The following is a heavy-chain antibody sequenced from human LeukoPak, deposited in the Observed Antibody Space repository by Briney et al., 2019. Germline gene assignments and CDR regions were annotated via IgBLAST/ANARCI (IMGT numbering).Heavy chain of an antibody. J-gene: IGHJ6*03. Sequence: GGSLRLSCAASGFTFSSYAMHWVRQAPGKGLEWVAVISYDGSNKYYADSVKGRFTISRDNSKNTLYLQMNSLRAEDTAVYYCAKDEAAPIWYYYYYYMDVWGKGTTVTISS. CDR1: GFTFSSYA. CDR3: AKDEAAPIWYYYYYYMDV. D-gene: IGHD3-16*01. V-gene: IGHV3-30*04. CDR2: ISYDGSNK.